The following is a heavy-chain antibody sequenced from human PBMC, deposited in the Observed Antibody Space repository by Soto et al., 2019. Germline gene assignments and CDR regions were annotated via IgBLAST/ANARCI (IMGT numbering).Heavy chain of an antibody. CDR1: GGSISSSSYY. J-gene: IGHJ5*02. CDR3: ASGYGDYLPAWFDT. Sequence: SETLSLTCTVSGGSISSSSYYWGWIRQPPGKGLEWIGSIYYSGSTYYNPSLKSRVTISVDTSKNQFSLKLSSVTAADTAVYYCASGYGDYLPAWFDTWCQGTLLTVSS. D-gene: IGHD4-17*01. V-gene: IGHV4-39*01. CDR2: IYYSGST.